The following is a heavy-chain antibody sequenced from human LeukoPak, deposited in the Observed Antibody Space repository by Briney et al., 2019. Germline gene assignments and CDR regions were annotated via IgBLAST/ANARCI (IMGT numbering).Heavy chain of an antibody. CDR2: IYYRGST. CDR1: GGSISNYY. V-gene: IGHV4-59*01. Sequence: PSETLSLTCTVSGGSISNYYWSWIRQPPGKGLEWIGYIYYRGSTNYNPSLKSRVTFSVDTSKNQFSLKLNSVTAAGTAVYYCARGGDYGDLRYFDYWGQGTLVTVSS. CDR3: ARGGDYGDLRYFDY. J-gene: IGHJ4*02. D-gene: IGHD4-17*01.